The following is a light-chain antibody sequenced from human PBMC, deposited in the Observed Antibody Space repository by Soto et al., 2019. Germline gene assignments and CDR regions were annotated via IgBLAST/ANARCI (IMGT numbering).Light chain of an antibody. Sequence: QSALTQPASVSGSPGQSITISCTGTNSDVGAYNFVSWYQQHPGKAPKLMIYDVNNRPSGVSNRFSGSKSDNTASLTISGLQAEDEADYYCSSYTTSYTLLFGGGTKVTVL. CDR3: SSYTTSYTLL. J-gene: IGLJ2*01. CDR2: DVN. CDR1: NSDVGAYNF. V-gene: IGLV2-14*01.